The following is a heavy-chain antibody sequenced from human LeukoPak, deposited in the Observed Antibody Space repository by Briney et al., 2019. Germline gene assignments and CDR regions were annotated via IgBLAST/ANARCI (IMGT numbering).Heavy chain of an antibody. CDR2: IYASGST. D-gene: IGHD5-24*01. V-gene: IGHV4-4*07. CDR3: ARDLVQMAQPAWFDP. CDR1: GGSISSYY. Sequence: PSETLSLTCTVSGGSISSYYWSWIRQPAGKGLEWIGRIYASGSTNYNPSLKSRVTISIDTSKNQFSLKLNSVTAADTAVYYCARDLVQMAQPAWFDPWGQGTLVTVSS. J-gene: IGHJ5*02.